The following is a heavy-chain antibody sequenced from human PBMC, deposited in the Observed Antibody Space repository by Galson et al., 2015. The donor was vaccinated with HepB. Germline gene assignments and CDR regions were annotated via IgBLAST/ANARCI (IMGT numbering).Heavy chain of an antibody. V-gene: IGHV3-48*02. Sequence: SLRLSCAASGFTFSSYSMNWVRQAPGKGLEWVSYISSSSSTIYYADSVKGRFTISRDNAKNSLYLQMNSLRDEDTAVYYCARGVGAGYSSSWSDYYYYYMDVWGKGTTVTVSS. CDR1: GFTFSSYS. CDR3: ARGVGAGYSSSWSDYYYYYMDV. D-gene: IGHD6-13*01. CDR2: ISSSSSTI. J-gene: IGHJ6*03.